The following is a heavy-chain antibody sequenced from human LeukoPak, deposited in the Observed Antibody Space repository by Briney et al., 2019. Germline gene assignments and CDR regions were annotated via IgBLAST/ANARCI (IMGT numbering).Heavy chain of an antibody. J-gene: IGHJ4*02. V-gene: IGHV4-39*01. CDR3: ARRTSYLVGAIDY. CDR1: GGSISTNNYY. D-gene: IGHD1-26*01. Sequence: SETLSLTCTVSGGSISTNNYYWGWIRQPPGRGLEWIGSISYSGTYYNPSLKSRVTISVDTSKNHFSLNLRSVTAADTAVYYCARRTSYLVGAIDYWGQGTLVTVST. CDR2: ISYSGT.